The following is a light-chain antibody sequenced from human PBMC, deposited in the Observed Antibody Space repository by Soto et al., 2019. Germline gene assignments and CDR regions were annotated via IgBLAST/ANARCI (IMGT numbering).Light chain of an antibody. Sequence: DIQMTQSPATLSASVGDRVTVPCRASQSISTLLAWYQQKPGKAPKLLIDKASNLESGVPSRFSGSGSGAEFTLTISSPQPDDFATYYCLQYNSYPFTFGGGTKVDIK. CDR1: QSISTL. CDR2: KAS. V-gene: IGKV1-5*03. J-gene: IGKJ4*01. CDR3: LQYNSYPFT.